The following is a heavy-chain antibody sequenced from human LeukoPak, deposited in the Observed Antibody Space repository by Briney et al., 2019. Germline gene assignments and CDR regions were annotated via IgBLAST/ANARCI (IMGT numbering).Heavy chain of an antibody. J-gene: IGHJ2*01. V-gene: IGHV4-34*01. CDR1: GESFSGYS. CDR2: INQRRNT. D-gene: IGHD6-19*01. CDR3: ARHGWHAWYFDL. Sequence: SETLSLTCVVSGESFSGYSWSWIRQPPGKGLEWIGEINQRRNTNYNPSLKSRVTISIDTSKNQFSLKLSSVTAADTAVYYCARHGWHAWYFDLWGRGTLVTVSS.